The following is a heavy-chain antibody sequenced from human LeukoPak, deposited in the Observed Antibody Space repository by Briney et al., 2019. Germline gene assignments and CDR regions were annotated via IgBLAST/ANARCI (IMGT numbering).Heavy chain of an antibody. CDR1: GFTVSNAW. V-gene: IGHV4-34*01. CDR2: INHSGST. CDR3: ARTEASSSWYINWFDP. Sequence: PGGSLRLSCAASGFTVSNAWMSWIRQPPGKGLEWIGEINHSGSTNYNPSLKSRVTISVDTSKNQFSLKLSSVTAADTAVYYCARTEASSSWYINWFDPWGQGTLVTVSS. J-gene: IGHJ5*02. D-gene: IGHD6-13*01.